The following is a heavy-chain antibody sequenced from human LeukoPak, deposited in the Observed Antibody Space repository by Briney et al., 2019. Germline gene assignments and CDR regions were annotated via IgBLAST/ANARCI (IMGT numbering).Heavy chain of an antibody. J-gene: IGHJ4*02. CDR2: IYTSGST. CDR3: ARGRIFGGYYFDY. CDR1: GCSISSCDYY. D-gene: IGHD3-3*01. Sequence: TLSLTCTVSGCSISSCDYYWIWMRPPPGKGRVWIGRIYTSGSTNYNPSLKSRVIISVDTSNNQFSLKLSSVAAADTAVYYCARGRIFGGYYFDYWGQGTLVTVSS. V-gene: IGHV4-61*02.